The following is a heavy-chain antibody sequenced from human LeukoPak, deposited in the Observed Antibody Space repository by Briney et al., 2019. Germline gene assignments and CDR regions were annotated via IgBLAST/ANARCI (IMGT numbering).Heavy chain of an antibody. CDR2: IYYSGST. Sequence: SETLSLTCTVSGGSISSGGYYWSWIRQHPGKGLEWLGYIYYSGSTYYNPCLKSRVTISVDTSKNQFSLKLSSVTAADTAVYYCARAREWLRFFDYWGQGTLVTVSS. CDR1: GGSISSGGYY. J-gene: IGHJ4*02. D-gene: IGHD5-12*01. CDR3: ARAREWLRFFDY. V-gene: IGHV4-31*03.